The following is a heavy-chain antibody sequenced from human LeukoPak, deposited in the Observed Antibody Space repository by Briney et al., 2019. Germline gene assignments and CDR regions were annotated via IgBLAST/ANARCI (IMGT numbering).Heavy chain of an antibody. J-gene: IGHJ5*02. CDR2: IYYSGST. Sequence: SETLSLTCTVSGGSISSYYWSWIRQPPGKGLEWIGYIYYSGSTNYNPSLKSRVTISVDTSKNQFSLRLSSVTAADTAVYYCARHGGALSSGYPHALNWFDPWGQGTLVTVSS. CDR3: ARHGGALSSGYPHALNWFDP. CDR1: GGSISSYY. D-gene: IGHD3-22*01. V-gene: IGHV4-59*08.